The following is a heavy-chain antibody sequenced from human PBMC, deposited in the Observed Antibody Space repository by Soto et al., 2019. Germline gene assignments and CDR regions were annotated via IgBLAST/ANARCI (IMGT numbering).Heavy chain of an antibody. V-gene: IGHV4-34*01. CDR1: GGSFSGYR. J-gene: IGHJ4*02. CDR3: SGPGQYYFDY. Sequence: QVQLQQWGAGLLKPSETLSLTCAVYGGSFSGYRWSWTRQSPGKGLEWIVEINHSGITNYNPSLKSLVTISADTSKTRFSMRLNSVTAADTAVYYCSGPGQYYFDYWGQVTLVTVSS. CDR2: INHSGIT.